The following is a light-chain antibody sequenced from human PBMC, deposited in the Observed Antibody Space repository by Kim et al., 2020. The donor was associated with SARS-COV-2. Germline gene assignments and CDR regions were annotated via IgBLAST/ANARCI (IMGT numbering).Light chain of an antibody. CDR2: AAS. V-gene: IGKV1-39*01. J-gene: IGKJ2*01. CDR3: QQSYSTPRT. CDR1: QSISSY. Sequence: MTQSPSSLSASVGDRVTITCRASQSISSYLNWYQQKPGKAPKLLIYAASSLQSGVPSRFSGSGSGTDFTLTISSLQPEDFATYYCQQSYSTPRTFGQGTKLEI.